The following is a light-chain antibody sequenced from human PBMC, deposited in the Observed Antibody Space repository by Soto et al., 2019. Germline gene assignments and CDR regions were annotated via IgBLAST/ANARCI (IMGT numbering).Light chain of an antibody. J-gene: IGKJ4*01. CDR2: DAS. CDR1: QSVSSY. CDR3: QQRSNWPLT. Sequence: ENVLTQSPATLSLSPGERATLSCRASQSVSSYLAWYQQKPGQAPRLLIYDASNRATGIPARFSGSGSGTDFTLTISSLEPEDFAVYCCQQRSNWPLTFGGGTKVEI. V-gene: IGKV3-11*01.